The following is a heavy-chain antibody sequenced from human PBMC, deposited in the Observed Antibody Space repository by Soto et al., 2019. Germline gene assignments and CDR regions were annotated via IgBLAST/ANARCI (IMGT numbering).Heavy chain of an antibody. CDR1: GGSITGYY. D-gene: IGHD4-4*01. J-gene: IGHJ5*02. V-gene: IGHV4-59*08. CDR2: IHYSGST. CDR3: ARHSYYSSPLRFDP. Sequence: QVQLQESGPGLVQPSETLSLTCTVSGGSITGYYWSWIRQPPGKGPEWIGNIHYSGSTNYNPSPKRRVTISVDTSKNQFSLRLSSVTAAETAVYYCARHSYYSSPLRFDPWGQGTLVTVSS.